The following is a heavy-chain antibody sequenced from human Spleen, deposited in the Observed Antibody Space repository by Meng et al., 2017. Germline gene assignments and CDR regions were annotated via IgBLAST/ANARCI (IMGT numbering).Heavy chain of an antibody. CDR1: GYTFTSYD. CDR3: AREGLDP. CDR2: MRPNSDNT. J-gene: IGHJ5*02. Sequence: QVQLVQSGAEVKKPGASVKVSCTASGYTFTSYDINWVRQATGQGLEWMGYMRPNSDNTDYAQKFQGRITMTTNTSISTAYMELSSLTSEDTAVYYCAREGLDPWGQGTLVTVSS. V-gene: IGHV1-8*01.